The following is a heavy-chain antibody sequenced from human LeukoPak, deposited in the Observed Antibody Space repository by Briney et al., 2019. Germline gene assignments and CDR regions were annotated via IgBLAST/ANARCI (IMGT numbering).Heavy chain of an antibody. Sequence: SETLSLTCTVSGGSISSYYWSWIRQPPGKGLEWIGYIYYSGSTNYNPSLKSRVTISVDTSKNQFSLKLSSVTAADTAVYYCARDRGGYYGAFDIWDQGTMVTVSS. V-gene: IGHV4-59*01. CDR2: IYYSGST. D-gene: IGHD3-22*01. J-gene: IGHJ3*02. CDR1: GGSISSYY. CDR3: ARDRGGYYGAFDI.